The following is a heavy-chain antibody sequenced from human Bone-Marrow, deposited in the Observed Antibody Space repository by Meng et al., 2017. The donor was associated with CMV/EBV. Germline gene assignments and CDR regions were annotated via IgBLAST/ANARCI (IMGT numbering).Heavy chain of an antibody. CDR3: ARLATTVAEY. D-gene: IGHD4-23*01. J-gene: IGHJ4*02. CDR1: GYSFTSYW. V-gene: IGHV5-51*01. Sequence: KVSCKGSGYSFTSYWIGWVRQMPGKGLEWMGIIYPGDSDTRYSPSFQGQVTISADKSISTAYLQWSSLKASDTAMYYCARLATTVAEYWGQGELVNGAS. CDR2: IYPGDSDT.